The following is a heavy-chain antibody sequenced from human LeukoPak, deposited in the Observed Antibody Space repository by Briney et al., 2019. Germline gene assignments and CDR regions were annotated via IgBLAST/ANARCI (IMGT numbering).Heavy chain of an antibody. V-gene: IGHV4-59*01. CDR1: GGSISSYY. CDR3: ARMYNWSDWFDP. Sequence: PETLSLTCTVYGGSISSYYWSWIRQPPGKGLEWIGYIYYSGSTNYNPSLKSRVTISVDTSKNQFSLKLSSVTAADTAVYYCARMYNWSDWFDPWGQGTLITVSS. J-gene: IGHJ5*02. D-gene: IGHD1-20*01. CDR2: IYYSGST.